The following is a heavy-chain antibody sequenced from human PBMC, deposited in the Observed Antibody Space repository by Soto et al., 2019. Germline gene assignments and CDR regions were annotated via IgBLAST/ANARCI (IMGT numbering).Heavy chain of an antibody. J-gene: IGHJ6*02. Sequence: EVQLLESGGGLVQPGGSLRLSCAASGFTFSSYAMSWVRQSPGKGLEWVSAISGSGGSTYYADSVKGRFTISRDNSKNTLYLQMNSLRAEDTAVYYCAKDLGIVVVVAATLYVPGMDVWGQGTTVTVSS. V-gene: IGHV3-23*01. CDR2: ISGSGGST. CDR1: GFTFSSYA. D-gene: IGHD2-15*01. CDR3: AKDLGIVVVVAATLYVPGMDV.